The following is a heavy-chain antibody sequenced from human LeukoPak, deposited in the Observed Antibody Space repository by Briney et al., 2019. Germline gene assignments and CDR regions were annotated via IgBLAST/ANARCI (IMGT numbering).Heavy chain of an antibody. Sequence: ASVKVSCKASGYTFTTYAMHWVRQAPGQRLEWMGWINGDNGNTKYSQKFQGRVTITRDTSAYTGYMELGGLSSADTAVYFCARAPYDILTGYSLNWFDPWGQGTLVTVSS. CDR1: GYTFTTYA. CDR2: INGDNGNT. CDR3: ARAPYDILTGYSLNWFDP. D-gene: IGHD3-9*01. J-gene: IGHJ5*02. V-gene: IGHV1-3*01.